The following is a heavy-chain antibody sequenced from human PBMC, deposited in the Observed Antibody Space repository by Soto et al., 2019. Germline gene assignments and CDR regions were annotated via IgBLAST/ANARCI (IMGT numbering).Heavy chain of an antibody. Sequence: QVQLVESGGGVVQPGRSLRLSCAASGFTFSSYGMHWVRQAPGKGLEWVAVISYDGSNKYYADSVKGRFTISRDNSKNTLYLQMNSLRAEDTAVYYCAKDRVSREWELRGWGQGTLVTVSS. J-gene: IGHJ4*02. V-gene: IGHV3-30*18. D-gene: IGHD1-26*01. CDR2: ISYDGSNK. CDR3: AKDRVSREWELRG. CDR1: GFTFSSYG.